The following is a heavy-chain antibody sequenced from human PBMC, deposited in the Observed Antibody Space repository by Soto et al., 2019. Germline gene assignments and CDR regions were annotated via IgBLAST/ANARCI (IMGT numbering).Heavy chain of an antibody. Sequence: QITLEESGPTLVKPTQTLTLTCTFSGFSLSSSGVGVAWIRQPPGKALEWLALIYWGDEKLYRPSLKSRLTITKDTSNNQVVLTMTNMDPVDTATYYCAHRYCSGGSCYMSFDYWGQGTLVTVSS. CDR3: AHRYCSGGSCYMSFDY. V-gene: IGHV2-5*02. J-gene: IGHJ4*02. CDR2: IYWGDEK. CDR1: GFSLSSSGVG. D-gene: IGHD2-15*01.